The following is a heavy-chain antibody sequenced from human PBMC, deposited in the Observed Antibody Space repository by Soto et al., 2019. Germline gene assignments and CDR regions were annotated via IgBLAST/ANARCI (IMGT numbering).Heavy chain of an antibody. CDR3: ATGWGSGSYPNYYYGMDV. J-gene: IGHJ6*02. Sequence: QVQLVQSGAEVKKPGASVKVSCKVSGYTLTELSMHWVRQAPGKGLEWMGGFDPEDGETIYAQKFQGRVTMTEDTSTDTAYMELSSLRSEDTAVYYCATGWGSGSYPNYYYGMDVWGQGTTVTVSS. V-gene: IGHV1-24*01. CDR1: GYTLTELS. D-gene: IGHD3-10*01. CDR2: FDPEDGET.